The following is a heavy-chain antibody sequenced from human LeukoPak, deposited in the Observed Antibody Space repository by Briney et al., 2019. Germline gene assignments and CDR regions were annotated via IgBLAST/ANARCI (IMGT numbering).Heavy chain of an antibody. CDR3: ASDYFDRTGYYGFIY. Sequence: ASVKVSCKASGGTFSSYAISWVRQAPGQGLEWMGGIIPVFGTAIYAQKFQGRVTITADESTSTAYMELSTLRSEDTAIYYCASDYFDRTGYYGFIYWGQGSLVTISS. J-gene: IGHJ4*02. V-gene: IGHV1-69*13. D-gene: IGHD3-22*01. CDR1: GGTFSSYA. CDR2: IIPVFGTA.